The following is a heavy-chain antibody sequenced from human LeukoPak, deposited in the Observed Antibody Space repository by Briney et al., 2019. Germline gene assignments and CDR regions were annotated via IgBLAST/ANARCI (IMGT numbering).Heavy chain of an antibody. D-gene: IGHD2-2*01. Sequence: SETLSLTCTVSGGSISNSNDYWGWIRQPPGKGLEWIESIYYSGSTSYTPSLKSRVTISVDTSKNEFSLRLSSVTAADTAVYYCARNCSSRGRAFDIWGQGTMVTVSS. V-gene: IGHV4-39*01. CDR1: GGSISNSNDY. CDR3: ARNCSSRGRAFDI. J-gene: IGHJ3*02. CDR2: IYYSGST.